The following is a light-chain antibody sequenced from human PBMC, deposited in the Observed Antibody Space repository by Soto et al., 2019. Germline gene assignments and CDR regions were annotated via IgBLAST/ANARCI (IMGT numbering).Light chain of an antibody. CDR3: QSYDSSLSGGV. J-gene: IGLJ1*01. CDR2: GNN. CDR1: SSNIGAGYE. Sequence: QSLLTQPPSVSGAPGQRVTISCTGSSSNIGAGYEVHWYQQLPGTAPKLLIYGNNNRPSGVPDRFSGSKSGTSASLAITGLQAEDEADYYCQSYDSSLSGGVFGTGTKLTVL. V-gene: IGLV1-40*01.